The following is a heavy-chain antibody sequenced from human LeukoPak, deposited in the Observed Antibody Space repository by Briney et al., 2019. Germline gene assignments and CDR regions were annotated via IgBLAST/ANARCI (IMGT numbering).Heavy chain of an antibody. V-gene: IGHV3-30*14. D-gene: IGHD3-3*01. CDR3: ARGTSHDFWSGYYLDV. J-gene: IGHJ6*02. CDR1: GFTFSSYA. CDR2: ISYDGSNK. Sequence: GGSLRLSCAASGFTFSSYAMHWVRQAPGKGLEWVAVISYDGSNKYYADSVKGRFTISRDNSKNTLYLQMNSLRAEDTAVYYCARGTSHDFWSGYYLDVWGQGTTVTVSS.